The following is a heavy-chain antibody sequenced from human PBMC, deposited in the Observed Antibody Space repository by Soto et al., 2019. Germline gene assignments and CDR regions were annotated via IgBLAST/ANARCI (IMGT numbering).Heavy chain of an antibody. Sequence: QVQLQQWGAGLLKPSETLSLTCAVYVGSFSGYYWTWIRQPPGKGLEWIGEINHSGSTNYNLSLKRRVTISVDTSKNQFSLKLNSVTAADTALYYCARRQRSGSQILDYWGQGTLLTVSS. D-gene: IGHD1-26*01. CDR2: INHSGST. CDR1: VGSFSGYY. J-gene: IGHJ4*02. V-gene: IGHV4-34*01. CDR3: ARRQRSGSQILDY.